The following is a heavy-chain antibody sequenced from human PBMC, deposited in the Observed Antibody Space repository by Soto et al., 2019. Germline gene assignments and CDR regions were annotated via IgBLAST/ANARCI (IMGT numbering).Heavy chain of an antibody. Sequence: SETLSLTCTVSGGSISSYYWSWIRQPPGKGLEWIGYIYYSGSTNCNPSIKSRDTISVDTSKNQLSLKLSSVTAADTAVYYCARLAFWSGGPDWFDPWGQGTLVTVSS. CDR3: ARLAFWSGGPDWFDP. D-gene: IGHD3-3*01. CDR1: GGSISSYY. CDR2: IYYSGST. J-gene: IGHJ5*02. V-gene: IGHV4-59*08.